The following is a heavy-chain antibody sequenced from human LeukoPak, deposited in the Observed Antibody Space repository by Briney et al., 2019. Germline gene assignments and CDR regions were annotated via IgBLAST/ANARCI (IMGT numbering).Heavy chain of an antibody. CDR2: FRSKAYGGTT. CDR1: GFTFGDYT. Sequence: GGSLRLSCTASGFTFGDYTMSWFRQAPGKGLECVTFFRSKAYGGTTEYAASVKGRFTISRDDSKRITYLQMNSLKTEDTAVYYCTRAPGRGSSSYYFDYWGQGTLVTVSS. V-gene: IGHV3-49*03. D-gene: IGHD6-6*01. CDR3: TRAPGRGSSSYYFDY. J-gene: IGHJ4*02.